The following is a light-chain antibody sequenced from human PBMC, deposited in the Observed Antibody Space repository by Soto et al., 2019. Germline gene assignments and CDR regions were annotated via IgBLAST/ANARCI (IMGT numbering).Light chain of an antibody. CDR2: DAS. CDR1: QSISSY. CDR3: QQFAISTT. V-gene: IGKV1-39*01. J-gene: IGKJ1*01. Sequence: DIQITQSPSSLSASVEDRVTITCRASQSISSYLNWYQQKPGKAPSLLIFDASTLHSGVPSRFSGSGSGTDFTLTISSLQPDDFATYYCQQFAISTTSGQGTTVDIK.